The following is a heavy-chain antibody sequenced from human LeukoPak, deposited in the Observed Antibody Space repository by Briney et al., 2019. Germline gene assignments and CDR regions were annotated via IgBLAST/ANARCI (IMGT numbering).Heavy chain of an antibody. CDR1: GMSLSDSA. J-gene: IGHJ4*02. V-gene: IGHV3-73*01. CDR3: IRHVEFQRPY. D-gene: IGHD3-10*01. CDR2: IRSRTKGYAT. Sequence: LAGGSLTLSCAASGMSLSDSAMNWVRQAPGKELEWLAHIRSRTKGYATAYAASVTGRFVISRDDVKNMAFLQMTSLETEDTAVYYCIRHVEFQRPYWAQGVQVTVSS.